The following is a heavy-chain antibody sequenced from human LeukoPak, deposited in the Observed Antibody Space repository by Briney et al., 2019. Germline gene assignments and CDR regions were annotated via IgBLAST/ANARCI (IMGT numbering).Heavy chain of an antibody. Sequence: ASVKVSCKASGYTFTSYGISWVRQAPGQGLEWMGWISAYNGNTNYAQKLQGRVTMTTDTSTSTAYMELRSLRSDDTAVYYCARDNGYYYDCSGHPSDYWGQGTLVTVSS. CDR2: ISAYNGNT. D-gene: IGHD3-22*01. V-gene: IGHV1-18*01. J-gene: IGHJ4*02. CDR1: GYTFTSYG. CDR3: ARDNGYYYDCSGHPSDY.